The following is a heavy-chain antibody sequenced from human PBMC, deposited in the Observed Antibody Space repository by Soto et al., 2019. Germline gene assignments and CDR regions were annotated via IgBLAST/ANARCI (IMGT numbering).Heavy chain of an antibody. CDR2: SRDKPQGYST. J-gene: IGHJ4*02. CDR1: GFILSDHY. V-gene: IGHV3-72*01. CDR3: VRATYFSDSSGYTRCLDY. Sequence: VQLVESGGGLVQPGGSLRLSCAGSGFILSDHYIDWVRQAPGKGLEWVGRSRDKPQGYSTAYAASVKGRFTTSRDESKNSAYLQMNSLKTEDTAVYYCVRATYFSDSSGYTRCLDYWGQGTLVTVSS. D-gene: IGHD3-22*01.